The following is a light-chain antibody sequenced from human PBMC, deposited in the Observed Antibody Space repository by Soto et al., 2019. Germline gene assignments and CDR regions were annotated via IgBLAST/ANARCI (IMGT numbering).Light chain of an antibody. CDR3: EQYDSSRSYT. CDR2: GAS. V-gene: IGKV3-20*01. CDR1: QSVSSSY. J-gene: IGKJ2*01. Sequence: EIVLTQSPGTLSLSPGERATLSCRASQSVSSSYLAWYQQKPGQAPRLLIYGASSTSTGIPGRFSGSGSGTDFTLTISTLEPEDFVVYYCEQYDSSRSYTFGQGTEVLIK.